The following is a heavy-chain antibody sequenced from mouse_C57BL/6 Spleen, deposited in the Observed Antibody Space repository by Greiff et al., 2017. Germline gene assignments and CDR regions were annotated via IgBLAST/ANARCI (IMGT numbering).Heavy chain of an antibody. V-gene: IGHV1-55*01. CDR3: AREGDYYGV. CDR1: GYTFTSYW. Sequence: QVHVKQPGAELVKPGASVKMSCKASGYTFTSYWITWVTQRPGQGLEWIGDIYPGSGSTTYNEKFKSKATLTVDTSSSTAYMQLSSLTSEDSAVYDCAREGDYYGVWGTGTTVTGSS. J-gene: IGHJ1*03. CDR2: IYPGSGST.